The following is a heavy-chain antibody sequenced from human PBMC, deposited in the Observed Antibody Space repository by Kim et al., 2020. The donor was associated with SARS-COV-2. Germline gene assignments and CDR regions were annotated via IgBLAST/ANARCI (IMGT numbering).Heavy chain of an antibody. Sequence: GGSLRLSCAASGFTFSGSAMHWVRQASGKGLEWVGRIRSKANSYATAYAASVKGRFTISRDDSKNTAYLQMNSLKTEDTAVYYCTRHPNPRDSSSPDRYFDYWGQGTLVTVSS. CDR1: GFTFSGSA. V-gene: IGHV3-73*01. J-gene: IGHJ4*02. CDR3: TRHPNPRDSSSPDRYFDY. D-gene: IGHD6-6*01. CDR2: IRSKANSYAT.